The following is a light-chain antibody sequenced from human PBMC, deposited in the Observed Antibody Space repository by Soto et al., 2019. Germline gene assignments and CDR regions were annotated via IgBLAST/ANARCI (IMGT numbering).Light chain of an antibody. V-gene: IGKV1-9*01. CDR1: QGISSY. Sequence: IQLTQSPSSLSASVGDRVTITCRASQGISSYLAWYQQKPGKAPKLLIYAASTLQSGVLSRFSGSGSGTDFTLTISSLQPEDFATYYCQQLNSYLSITFGQGTRLEIK. CDR3: QQLNSYLSIT. CDR2: AAS. J-gene: IGKJ5*01.